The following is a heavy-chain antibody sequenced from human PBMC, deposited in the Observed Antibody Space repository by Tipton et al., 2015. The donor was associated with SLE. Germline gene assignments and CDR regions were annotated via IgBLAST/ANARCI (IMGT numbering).Heavy chain of an antibody. CDR1: GFTFSAYE. Sequence: SLRLSCAASGFTFSAYEMNWVRQAPGKGLEWVSYISSGGSTVYYADSVKGRFTISRDNAKNSLYLQMSSLRAEDTAVYYCAREDFGEAFDIWGQGTMVTVSS. CDR2: ISSGGSTV. D-gene: IGHD2/OR15-2a*01. J-gene: IGHJ3*02. V-gene: IGHV3-48*03. CDR3: AREDFGEAFDI.